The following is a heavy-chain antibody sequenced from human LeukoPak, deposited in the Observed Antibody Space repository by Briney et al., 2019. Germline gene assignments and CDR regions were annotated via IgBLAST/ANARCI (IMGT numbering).Heavy chain of an antibody. V-gene: IGHV3-7*01. D-gene: IGHD3-22*01. CDR1: GFTFSSYW. Sequence: GGSLRLSCAASGFTFSSYWMSWVRQAPGKGLEWVANIKQAGSEKYYVDSVKGRFTISRDNAENSLYLQMNSLRAEDTAVYYCAKPVTYYYDSGAFDIWGQGTMVTVSS. CDR3: AKPVTYYYDSGAFDI. J-gene: IGHJ3*02. CDR2: IKQAGSEK.